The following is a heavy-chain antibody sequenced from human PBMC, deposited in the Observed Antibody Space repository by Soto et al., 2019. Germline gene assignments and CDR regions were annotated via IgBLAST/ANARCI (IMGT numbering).Heavy chain of an antibody. CDR1: GFTLISYA. J-gene: IGHJ5*02. V-gene: IGHV3-23*01. CDR2: ITGTGDTT. D-gene: IGHD1-20*01. Sequence: GGSLRLSCAASGFTLISYAMAWVRQAPGKGLEWVSSITGTGDTTYYAASVKGRFTVSRDNSKNTLFLQMSSLRVEDTAIYYCAKQYNWTPDDPWGQGTLVTVSS. CDR3: AKQYNWTPDDP.